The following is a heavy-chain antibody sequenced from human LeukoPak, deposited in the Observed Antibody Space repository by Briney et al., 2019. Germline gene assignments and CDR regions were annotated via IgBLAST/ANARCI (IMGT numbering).Heavy chain of an antibody. CDR3: ARGNIAAAVKY. Sequence: PSETLSLTCAVYGGSLIDHYWNWIRQPPGKGLEWIGEINHSGSTKHNPSLKSRVSLSVDTSKNQFSLNLNSVTAADTAVYYCARGNIAAAVKYWGQGTLVTVSS. CDR2: INHSGST. V-gene: IGHV4-34*01. CDR1: GGSLIDHY. J-gene: IGHJ1*01. D-gene: IGHD6-13*01.